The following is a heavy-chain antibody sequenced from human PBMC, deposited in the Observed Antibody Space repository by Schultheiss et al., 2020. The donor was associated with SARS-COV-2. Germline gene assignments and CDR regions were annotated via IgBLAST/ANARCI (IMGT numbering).Heavy chain of an antibody. CDR2: IYYSGST. D-gene: IGHD4-11*01. CDR3: ARVTNGNYYYYYMDV. V-gene: IGHV4-59*01. Sequence: SQTLSLTCAVYGGSFSGYYWSWIRQPPGKGLEWIGYIYYSGSTNYNPSLKSRVTISVDTSKNQFSLKLSSVTAADTAVYYCARVTNGNYYYYYMDVWGKGTTVTVSS. J-gene: IGHJ6*03. CDR1: GGSFSGYY.